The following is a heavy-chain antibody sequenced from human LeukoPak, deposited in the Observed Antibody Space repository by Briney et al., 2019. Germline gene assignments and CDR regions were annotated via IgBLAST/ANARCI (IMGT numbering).Heavy chain of an antibody. Sequence: GGSLRFSCAASGFTFSSYGMHWVRQAPGKGLEWVAFIRYDGSNKYYADSVKGRFTISRDNSKSTLYLQMNSLRAEDTAVYYCAKGLLRFLEWSFDPWGQGTLVTVSS. CDR2: IRYDGSNK. V-gene: IGHV3-30*02. J-gene: IGHJ5*02. CDR3: AKGLLRFLEWSFDP. D-gene: IGHD3-3*01. CDR1: GFTFSSYG.